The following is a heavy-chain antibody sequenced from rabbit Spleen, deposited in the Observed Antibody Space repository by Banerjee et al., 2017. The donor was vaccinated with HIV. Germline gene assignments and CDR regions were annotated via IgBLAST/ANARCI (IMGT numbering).Heavy chain of an antibody. CDR2: INAVTGKA. V-gene: IGHV1S45*01. J-gene: IGHJ6*01. D-gene: IGHD4-1*01. CDR3: ARDLYSSGWGALSYGMDL. CDR1: GFSFSNKAV. Sequence: QERLVESGGGLVKPEGSLKLSCTASGFSFSNKAVMCWVRQAPGKGLEWIACINAVTGKAVYANWAKGRFNLSKTSSTTVTLQMTSLTAADTATYFCARDLYSSGWGALSYGMDLWGPGTLVTVS.